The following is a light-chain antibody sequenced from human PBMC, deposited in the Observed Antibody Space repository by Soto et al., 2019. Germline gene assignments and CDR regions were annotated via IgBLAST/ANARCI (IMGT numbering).Light chain of an antibody. V-gene: IGKV3-20*01. CDR2: AAS. CDR3: QQYASSLIT. Sequence: EIVLTQSPGTLSLSPGERATLSCSASQSVRYNYLAWYQQKPGQAPRLLIYAASSRAAGIPDRFGGSGSGTDFALTISRLEPEDFAVYYCQQYASSLITFGQGTRLEI. CDR1: QSVRYNY. J-gene: IGKJ5*01.